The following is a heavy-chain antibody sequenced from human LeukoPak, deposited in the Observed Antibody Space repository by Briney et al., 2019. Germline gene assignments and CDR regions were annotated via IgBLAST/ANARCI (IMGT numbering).Heavy chain of an antibody. J-gene: IGHJ4*02. CDR2: ISFSVNTK. V-gene: IGHV3-48*04. Sequence: PGGSLRLSCAAPGFTFSDYSMNWVRQAPGKGLEWVSYISFSVNTKYYGDSVKGRFTISRDNAKNSLYLHMDSLRAEDTAVYYCARGAYRSGWAYFDHWGQGTLVTVSS. D-gene: IGHD6-19*01. CDR1: GFTFSDYS. CDR3: ARGAYRSGWAYFDH.